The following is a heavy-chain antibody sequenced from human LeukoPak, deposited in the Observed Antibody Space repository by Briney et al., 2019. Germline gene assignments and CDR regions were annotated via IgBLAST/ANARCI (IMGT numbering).Heavy chain of an antibody. D-gene: IGHD5-18*01. CDR1: GSTFSSYW. Sequence: GGSLRLSCAASGSTFSSYWMHWVRQAPGKGLVWVSRINSDGSSTSYADSVKGRFTISRDNAKNTLYLQMNSLRAEDTAVYYCARVRGYSYYGGYYYYMDVWGKGTTVTVSS. V-gene: IGHV3-74*01. J-gene: IGHJ6*03. CDR2: INSDGSST. CDR3: ARVRGYSYYGGYYYYMDV.